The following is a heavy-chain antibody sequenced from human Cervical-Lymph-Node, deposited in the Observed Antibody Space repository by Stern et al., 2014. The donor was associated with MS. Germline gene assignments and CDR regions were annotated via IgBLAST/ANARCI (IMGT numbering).Heavy chain of an antibody. Sequence: QVQLQESGPGLVRPSATLSLPCTVSNDSLDSFYWSWIRQTPGKGLEWIGSIFYTGTSDYNPSLKSRFAMSMDTSKSQVYLKMSSVTAADTAVYYCARVGGYCSGGSCLALDPWGQGTLVTVSS. D-gene: IGHD2-15*01. CDR3: ARVGGYCSGGSCLALDP. CDR1: NDSLDSFY. V-gene: IGHV4-59*01. CDR2: IFYTGTS. J-gene: IGHJ5*02.